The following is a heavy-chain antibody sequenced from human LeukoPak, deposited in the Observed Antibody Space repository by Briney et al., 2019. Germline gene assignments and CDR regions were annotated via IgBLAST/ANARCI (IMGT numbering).Heavy chain of an antibody. V-gene: IGHV3-23*01. J-gene: IGHJ4*02. Sequence: GGSLRLSCTASGFTFSSYSMNWVRQAPGKGLEWVSAISGSGGSTYYADSVKGRFTISRDNSKNTLYLQMNSLRAEDTAVYYCARVRLYGSGTYYSDYWGQGTLVTVSS. D-gene: IGHD3-10*01. CDR1: GFTFSSYS. CDR3: ARVRLYGSGTYYSDY. CDR2: ISGSGGST.